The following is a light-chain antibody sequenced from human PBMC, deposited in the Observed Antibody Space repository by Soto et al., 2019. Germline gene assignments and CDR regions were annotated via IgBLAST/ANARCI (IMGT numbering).Light chain of an antibody. V-gene: IGKV2-30*01. Sequence: DAVPTQSPVSLTVAIGQPASIGFTPTQTLVYSDGNTYLNWFQQRPGQSPRRLIYKVSNRDSGVPDRFSGGGSGTDFTLKISRVEAEDVGVYYCMQGTYWPWTLGQGTKVDTK. CDR3: MQGTYWPWT. J-gene: IGKJ1*01. CDR2: KVS. CDR1: QTLVYSDGNTY.